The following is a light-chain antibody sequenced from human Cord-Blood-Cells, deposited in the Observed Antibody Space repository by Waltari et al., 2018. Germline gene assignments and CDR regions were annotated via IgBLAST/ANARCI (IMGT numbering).Light chain of an antibody. V-gene: IGLV2-14*01. CDR3: SSYTSSSTWV. Sequence: QSALTQPASVSGSPGQSITISCTGTSSDVGGYNYVSWYQQHPGKAPKLMIYDVSKPPSGVSNRFSGSKSANTASLTISGLQAEDEADYYCSSYTSSSTWVFGGGTKLTVL. CDR2: DVS. J-gene: IGLJ3*02. CDR1: SSDVGGYNY.